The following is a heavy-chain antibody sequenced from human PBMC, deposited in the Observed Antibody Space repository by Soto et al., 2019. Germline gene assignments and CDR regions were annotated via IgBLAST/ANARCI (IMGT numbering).Heavy chain of an antibody. CDR2: ISSSGSTT. Sequence: PGGSLRLSCAASGFTFSDYYMSWIRQAPGKGLEWVSYISSSGSTTYYADSVKGRFTISRDNAKNSLYLQMNGLRAEDTAVYYCARDHSSSWFGYYYGMDVWGQGTTVTVSS. J-gene: IGHJ6*02. CDR1: GFTFSDYY. CDR3: ARDHSSSWFGYYYGMDV. D-gene: IGHD6-13*01. V-gene: IGHV3-11*01.